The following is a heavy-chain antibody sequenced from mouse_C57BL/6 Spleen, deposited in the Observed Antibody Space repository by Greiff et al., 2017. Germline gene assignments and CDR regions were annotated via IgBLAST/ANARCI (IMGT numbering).Heavy chain of an antibody. CDR1: GYSITSGYY. D-gene: IGHD1-1*01. Sequence: VQLKESGPGLVKPSQSLSLTCSVTGYSITSGYYWNWIRQFPGNKLEWMGYISYDGSNNYNPSLKNLISITRDTSKNQFFLKLNSVTTEDTATYYCARTPTTVALDYWGQGTTLTVSS. J-gene: IGHJ2*01. CDR2: ISYDGSN. V-gene: IGHV3-6*01. CDR3: ARTPTTVALDY.